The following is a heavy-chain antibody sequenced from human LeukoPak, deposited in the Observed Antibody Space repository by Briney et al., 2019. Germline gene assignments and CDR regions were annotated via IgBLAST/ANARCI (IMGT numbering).Heavy chain of an antibody. CDR2: IKQDGSEK. V-gene: IGHV3-7*04. J-gene: IGHJ4*02. Sequence: AGGSLRLSCAASGFTFSRYWMSWVRQAPGKGLEWVANIKQDGSEKYYVDSVKGRFTISRDNAKNSLYLQMNSLRAEDTAVYYCARGRWTTVTTRYFDYWGQGTLVTVSS. CDR3: ARGRWTTVTTRYFDY. D-gene: IGHD4-17*01. CDR1: GFTFSRYW.